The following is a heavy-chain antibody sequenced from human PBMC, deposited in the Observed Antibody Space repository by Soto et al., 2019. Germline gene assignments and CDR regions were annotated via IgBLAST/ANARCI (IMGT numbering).Heavy chain of an antibody. Sequence: GGSLRLSCAASGFTFSSYWMSWVRQAPGKGLEWVANIKQDGSEKYYVDSVKGRFTISRDNAKNSLYLQMNSLRAEDTAVYYCARDHGNWNYHYYYGMDVWGQGTTVTVSS. V-gene: IGHV3-7*01. CDR1: GFTFSSYW. CDR3: ARDHGNWNYHYYYGMDV. J-gene: IGHJ6*02. CDR2: IKQDGSEK. D-gene: IGHD1-20*01.